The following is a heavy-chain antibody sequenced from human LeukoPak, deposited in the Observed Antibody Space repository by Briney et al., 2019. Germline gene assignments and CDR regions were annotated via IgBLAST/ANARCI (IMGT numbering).Heavy chain of an antibody. CDR2: IYPRVGST. Sequence: VASVKVSCKASGYTFTSNYIHWVRQAPGQGLEWMGMIYPRVGSTSYAQKFQGRVTVTRDTSTSTVHMELSGLRSEDTAVYYCARDQEGFDYWGQGTLVTVSS. J-gene: IGHJ4*02. CDR1: GYTFTSNY. V-gene: IGHV1-46*01. CDR3: ARDQEGFDY.